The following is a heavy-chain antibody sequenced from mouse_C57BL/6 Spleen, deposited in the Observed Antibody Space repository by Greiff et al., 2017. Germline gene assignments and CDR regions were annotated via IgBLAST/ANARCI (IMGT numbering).Heavy chain of an antibody. V-gene: IGHV1-50*01. CDR2: IDPSDSYT. Sequence: QVQLQQSGAELVKPGASVKLSCKASGYTFTSYWMQWVKQRPGQGLEWIGEIDPSDSYTNYNQKFKGKATLTVDTSSSTAYMQLSSLTSEDSAVYYCTRMGAWYFDVWGTGTTVTVSS. CDR1: GYTFTSYW. J-gene: IGHJ1*03. CDR3: TRMGAWYFDV.